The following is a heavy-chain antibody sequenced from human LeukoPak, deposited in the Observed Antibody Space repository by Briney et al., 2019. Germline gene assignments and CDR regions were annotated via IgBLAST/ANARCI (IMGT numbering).Heavy chain of an antibody. V-gene: IGHV5-51*01. CDR1: GYRFTSYW. CDR3: ARWVTADRGKKDAFDI. D-gene: IGHD2-21*02. Sequence: GESLKISCKGSGYRFTSYWIGWVRQMPGKGLEWMGIIYPDDSDTTYTPSFQGQVTISADKSINTAYLQWSSLKASDTAIYHCARWVTADRGKKDAFDIWGQGTMVTVSS. CDR2: IYPDDSDT. J-gene: IGHJ3*02.